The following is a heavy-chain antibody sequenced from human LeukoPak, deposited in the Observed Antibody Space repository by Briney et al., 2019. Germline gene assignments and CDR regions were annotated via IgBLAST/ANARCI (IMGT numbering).Heavy chain of an antibody. D-gene: IGHD3-10*01. CDR1: GFTFSSYG. CDR2: IKQDGSEK. V-gene: IGHV3-7*01. CDR3: ASYGSEL. Sequence: GGSLRLSCAASGFTFSSYGMSWVRQAPGKGLEWVANIKQDGSEKDYVDSVKGRFTISRDNAKNSLYLQMNSLRAEDTAVYYCASYGSELWGQGTLVTVSS. J-gene: IGHJ4*02.